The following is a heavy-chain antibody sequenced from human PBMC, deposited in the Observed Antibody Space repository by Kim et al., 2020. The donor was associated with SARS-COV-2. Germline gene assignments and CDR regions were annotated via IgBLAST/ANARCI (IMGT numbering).Heavy chain of an antibody. CDR3: ARGLWFGELAKWFDP. D-gene: IGHD3-10*01. CDR2: IYYSGST. V-gene: IGHV4-31*03. CDR1: GGSISSGGYY. J-gene: IGHJ5*02. Sequence: SETLSLTCTVSGGSISSGGYYWSWIRQHPGKGLEWIGYIYYSGSTYYNPSLKSRVTISVDTSKNQFSLKLSSVTAADTAVYYCARGLWFGELAKWFDPWGQGTLVTGSS.